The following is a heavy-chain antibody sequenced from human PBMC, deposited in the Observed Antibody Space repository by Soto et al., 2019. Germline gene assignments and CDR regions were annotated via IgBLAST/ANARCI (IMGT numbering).Heavy chain of an antibody. J-gene: IGHJ4*02. CDR2: ISYTGTT. Sequence: LCGGSISRNNYYWGWIRQPPGKGLEWIGSISYTGTTFYNPSLKSRVTISVDTSKNQFSLKLSSVTAADTAVYYCARDKEGCTGGSCYDYWGQGTLVTVSS. V-gene: IGHV4-39*01. D-gene: IGHD2-15*01. CDR3: ARDKEGCTGGSCYDY. CDR1: GGSISRNNYY.